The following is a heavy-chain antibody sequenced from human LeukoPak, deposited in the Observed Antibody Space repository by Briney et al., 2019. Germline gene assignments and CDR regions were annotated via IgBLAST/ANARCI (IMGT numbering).Heavy chain of an antibody. V-gene: IGHV4-4*07. Sequence: SETLSLTCTVSGGSISNYYWNWIRQPAGKGQEWIGRISSAGSTNYNPSLQSRVTMSVDTPRNQFSLKLDSVTAADTAVYYCARTRGTYGDSFYDYRGQGTLVTVSS. CDR2: ISSAGST. CDR3: ARTRGTYGDSFYDY. D-gene: IGHD2-21*02. CDR1: GGSISNYY. J-gene: IGHJ4*02.